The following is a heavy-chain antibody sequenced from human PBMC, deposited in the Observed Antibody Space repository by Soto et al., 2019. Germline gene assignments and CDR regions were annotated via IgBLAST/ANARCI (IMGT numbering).Heavy chain of an antibody. D-gene: IGHD2-2*01. J-gene: IGHJ4*02. CDR3: ARAGDDCSAANCYVIDY. Sequence: QVQLVQSGAEVKKPGASVKVSCKASGYTFTRYAMHWVRQAPGQRLEWMGGINSGKGNTKYSEKFQGRVTITSDTSASTAYMDLSSLRSEDTAMYYCARAGDDCSAANCYVIDYWGQGTLVTVSS. V-gene: IGHV1-3*04. CDR2: INSGKGNT. CDR1: GYTFTRYA.